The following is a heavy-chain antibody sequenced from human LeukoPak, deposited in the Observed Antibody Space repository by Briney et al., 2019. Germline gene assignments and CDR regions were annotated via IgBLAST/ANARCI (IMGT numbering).Heavy chain of an antibody. Sequence: SETLSLTCTVSGYSISSGYYWGWIRQPPGKGLEWIGSIYYSGSTYYNPSLKSRVTISVDTSKNQFSLKLTSVTAADTALYYCARLTLPAITGAFDIWGQGTLVTVSS. CDR1: GYSISSGYY. CDR3: ARLTLPAITGAFDI. CDR2: IYYSGST. D-gene: IGHD2-2*01. V-gene: IGHV4-38-2*02. J-gene: IGHJ3*02.